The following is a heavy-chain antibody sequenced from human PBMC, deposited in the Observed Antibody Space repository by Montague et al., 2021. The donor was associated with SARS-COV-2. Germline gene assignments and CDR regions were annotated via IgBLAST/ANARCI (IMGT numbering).Heavy chain of an antibody. J-gene: IGHJ5*02. CDR3: ARHRNYGDHSLDNWFHP. CDR2: IYNSGTT. Sequence: SETLSLTCTVSGDSTSCPNCYWGWIRQPPGKGLDWIGTIYNSGTTYYNPSLKSRLTTSIDTSKNQFSLKLSSVTAADTAVYYCARHRNYGDHSLDNWFHPWGQGTRVPVSS. CDR1: GDSTSCPNCY. D-gene: IGHD4-17*01. V-gene: IGHV4-39*01.